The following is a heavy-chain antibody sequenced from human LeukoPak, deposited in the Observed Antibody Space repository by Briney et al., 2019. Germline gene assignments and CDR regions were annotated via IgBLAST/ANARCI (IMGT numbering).Heavy chain of an antibody. D-gene: IGHD1-26*01. V-gene: IGHV3-23*01. CDR2: ISGSGDRI. J-gene: IGHJ4*02. CDR1: GLAISSSG. Sequence: GGSLRLSCAASGLAISSSGMSWVRQAPGKGLEWVSAISGSGDRIHYADSVKGRFTISRDTAKNTLYLQMNSLRAEDTAVYYCARDGRSGNFDKWGQGTLVSVSS. CDR3: ARDGRSGNFDK.